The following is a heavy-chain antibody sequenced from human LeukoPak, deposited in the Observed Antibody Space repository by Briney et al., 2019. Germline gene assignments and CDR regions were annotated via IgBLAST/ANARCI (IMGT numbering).Heavy chain of an antibody. CDR2: IWYDGSNK. Sequence: GGSLRLSCAASGFSFSSNGMHWVRQAPGKGLEWLAVIWYDGSNKYYADSVKGRFTISRDNSRNTLYLQMNSLRAEDTSVYYCARDPSSGFYYYFDYWGQGTLVTVS. CDR3: ARDPSSGFYYYFDY. CDR1: GFSFSSNG. V-gene: IGHV3-30*19. J-gene: IGHJ4*02. D-gene: IGHD3-22*01.